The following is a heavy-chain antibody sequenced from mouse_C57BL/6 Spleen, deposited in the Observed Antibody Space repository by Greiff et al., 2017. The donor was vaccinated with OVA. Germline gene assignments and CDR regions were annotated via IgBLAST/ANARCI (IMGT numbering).Heavy chain of an antibody. Sequence: QVQLQQPGAELVMPGASVKLSCKASGYTFTSYWMHWVKQRPGQGLEWIGEIDPSDSYTNYNQKFKGKSTLTVDKSSSTAYMQRSSLTSEDSAVYYCARYYYGSSHWYFDVWGTGTTVTVSS. J-gene: IGHJ1*03. D-gene: IGHD1-1*01. CDR1: GYTFTSYW. V-gene: IGHV1-69*01. CDR2: IDPSDSYT. CDR3: ARYYYGSSHWYFDV.